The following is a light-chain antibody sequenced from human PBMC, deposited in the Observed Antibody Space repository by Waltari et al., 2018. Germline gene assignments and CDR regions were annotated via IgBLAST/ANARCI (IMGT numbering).Light chain of an antibody. CDR1: QSISSY. CDR2: AAS. V-gene: IGKV1-39*01. J-gene: IGKJ1*01. Sequence: MTQSPSSLSASVGDRVTITCRASQSISSYLNWYQQKPGKAPKLLISAASRLQVGVPSRFSGSGSGTDFTLTISSLQPEDFATYYCQQSYSTPQTFGQGTKVEIK. CDR3: QQSYSTPQT.